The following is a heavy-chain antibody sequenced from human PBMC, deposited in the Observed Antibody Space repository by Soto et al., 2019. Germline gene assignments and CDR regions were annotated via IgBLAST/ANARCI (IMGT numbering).Heavy chain of an antibody. J-gene: IGHJ4*02. CDR3: ARDGFSYESSGSYNYFDY. CDR2: ISRISTTI. V-gene: IGHV3-48*02. Sequence: GGSLRLSCAASGFTFSDYSMSWVRQAPGKGLEWVSYISRISTTIYYADSVKGRFTISRDNAKSSLYLQMNSLRDEDSAVYYSARDGFSYESSGSYNYFDYWGQGTPVTVSS. D-gene: IGHD3-22*01. CDR1: GFTFSDYS.